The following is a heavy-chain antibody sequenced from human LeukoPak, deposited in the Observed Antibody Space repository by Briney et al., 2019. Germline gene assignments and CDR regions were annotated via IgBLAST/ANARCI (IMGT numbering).Heavy chain of an antibody. V-gene: IGHV7-4-1*02. Sequence: GASVKVSCKASGYTFTSYAMNWVRQAPGQGLEWMGWINTNTGNPTYAQGFTGRFVFSLDTSVSTAYLQISSLKAEDTAVYYCVRGTVIAAAGFGFDYWGQGTLVTVSS. CDR1: GYTFTSYA. CDR3: VRGTVIAAAGFGFDY. J-gene: IGHJ4*02. CDR2: INTNTGNP. D-gene: IGHD6-13*01.